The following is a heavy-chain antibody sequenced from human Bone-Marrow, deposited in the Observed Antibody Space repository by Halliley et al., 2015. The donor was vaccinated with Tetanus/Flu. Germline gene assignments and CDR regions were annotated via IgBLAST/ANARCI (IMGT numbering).Heavy chain of an antibody. Sequence: EWMGRIDVSDSYINYNPSFQGHVPISVDKSISPAYLQWSSLEASDTAMYYCARRGRIDYYGLDVWGQGTTVTVSS. CDR3: ARRGRIDYYGLDV. J-gene: IGHJ6*02. D-gene: IGHD2-15*01. CDR2: IDVSDSYI. V-gene: IGHV5-10-1*01.